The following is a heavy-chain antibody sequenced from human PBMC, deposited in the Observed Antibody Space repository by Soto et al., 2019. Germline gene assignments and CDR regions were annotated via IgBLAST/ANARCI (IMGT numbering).Heavy chain of an antibody. CDR3: ARRPYGSGTASLDY. D-gene: IGHD3-10*01. Sequence: QVQLQQWGAGLLKPSETLSLTCAVYGGSFSGYYWSWIRQPPGKGLEWIGEINHSGSTNYNPSLKSLVTTSVDTSKSQFSLKLSSVTAADTAVYYCARRPYGSGTASLDYWGQGTLVTVSS. V-gene: IGHV4-34*01. CDR1: GGSFSGYY. CDR2: INHSGST. J-gene: IGHJ4*02.